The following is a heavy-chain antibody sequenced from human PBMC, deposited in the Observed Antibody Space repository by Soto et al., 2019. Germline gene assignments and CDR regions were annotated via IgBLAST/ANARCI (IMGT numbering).Heavy chain of an antibody. CDR2: ISAYNGNT. CDR3: ASPGYCSSTSCYEAFDI. V-gene: IGHV1-18*01. Sequence: ASVKVSCKASGYTFTSYGISWVRQAPEQGLEWMGWISAYNGNTNYAQKQQGRVTMTTDTSTSTAYMEMRSLRSDDTAVYYCASPGYCSSTSCYEAFDIWGQGTMVTVS. CDR1: GYTFTSYG. J-gene: IGHJ3*02. D-gene: IGHD2-2*01.